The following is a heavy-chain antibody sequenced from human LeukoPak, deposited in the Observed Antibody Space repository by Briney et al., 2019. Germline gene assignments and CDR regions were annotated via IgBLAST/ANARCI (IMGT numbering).Heavy chain of an antibody. Sequence: GESLKISCKGSGYSFTSYWIGWVRQLPGKGLEWMGIIYPGDSDTRYSPSFQGQVTISADKSISTAYLQWSSLKASDTAMYYCARRLGYCSSTSCYNTVFWFDPWGQGTLVIVSS. CDR1: GYSFTSYW. V-gene: IGHV5-51*01. CDR3: ARRLGYCSSTSCYNTVFWFDP. CDR2: IYPGDSDT. J-gene: IGHJ5*02. D-gene: IGHD2-2*02.